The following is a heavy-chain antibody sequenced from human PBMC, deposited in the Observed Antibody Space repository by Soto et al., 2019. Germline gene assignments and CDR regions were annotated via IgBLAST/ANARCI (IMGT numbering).Heavy chain of an antibody. V-gene: IGHV1-18*01. CDR1: GYTFTSYG. J-gene: IGHJ6*02. CDR3: ARVIDQDSSWTDYYYGMDV. D-gene: IGHD6-13*01. CDR2: ISAYNGNT. Sequence: ASVKVSCKASGYTFTSYGISWVRQAPGQGLEWMGWISAYNGNTNYAQKPQGRVTMTTDTSTSTAYMELRSLRSDDTAVYYCARVIDQDSSWTDYYYGMDVWGQGTTVTVSS.